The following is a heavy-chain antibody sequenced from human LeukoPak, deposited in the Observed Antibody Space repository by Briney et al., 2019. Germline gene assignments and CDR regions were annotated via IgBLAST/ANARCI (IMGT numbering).Heavy chain of an antibody. CDR3: ARAGGMVYFDY. V-gene: IGHV3-30*04. Sequence: PGRSLRLSCAASGFTFSSYAMHWVRQAPGKELEWVAVISDDGSNKYYADSVKGRFTISRDNSKNTLYLQMNSLRAQDTAVYYCARAGGMVYFDYWGQGTLVTVSS. CDR1: GFTFSSYA. D-gene: IGHD2-15*01. J-gene: IGHJ4*02. CDR2: ISDDGSNK.